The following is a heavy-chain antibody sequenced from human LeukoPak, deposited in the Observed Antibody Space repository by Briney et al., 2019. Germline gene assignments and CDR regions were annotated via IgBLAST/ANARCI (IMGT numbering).Heavy chain of an antibody. CDR2: INPNSGGT. J-gene: IGHJ4*02. D-gene: IGHD3-3*01. CDR3: AGRLFGETKAFDY. V-gene: IGHV1-2*02. Sequence: ASVKVSRKASGYTFTGYYMHWVRQAPGQGLEWMGWINPNSGGTNYAQKFQGRVTMTRDTSISTAYMELSRLRSDDTAVYYCAGRLFGETKAFDYWGQGTLVTVSS. CDR1: GYTFTGYY.